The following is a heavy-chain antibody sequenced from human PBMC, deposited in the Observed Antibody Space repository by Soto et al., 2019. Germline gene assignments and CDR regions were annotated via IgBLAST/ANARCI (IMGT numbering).Heavy chain of an antibody. Sequence: SETLSLTSTVSGGSISSYYWNWIRQPPGKGLEWIGYIYYSGSTIYNPSLKSRVTISVDTSKNQFSLKLSSVTAADTAVYYCARGTYYFDYWGQGTLVTVSS. J-gene: IGHJ4*02. CDR3: ARGTYYFDY. D-gene: IGHD3-10*01. CDR2: IYYSGST. V-gene: IGHV4-59*01. CDR1: GGSISSYY.